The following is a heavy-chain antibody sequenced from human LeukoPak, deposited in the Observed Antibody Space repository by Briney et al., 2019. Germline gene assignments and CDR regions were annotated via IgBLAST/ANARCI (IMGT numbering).Heavy chain of an antibody. CDR1: GGSISSYY. V-gene: IGHV4-59*12. D-gene: IGHD5-18*01. CDR3: ASSGYSYGMFDY. Sequence: SETLSLTCTVSGGSISSYYWSWIRQPPGKGLEWIGYIYYSGSTNYNPSLKSRVTMSVDTSKNQFSLKLSSVTAADTAVYYCASSGYSYGMFDYWGQGTLVTVSS. CDR2: IYYSGST. J-gene: IGHJ4*02.